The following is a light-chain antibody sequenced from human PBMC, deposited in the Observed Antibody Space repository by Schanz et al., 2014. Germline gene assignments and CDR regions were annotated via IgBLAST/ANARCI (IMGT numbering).Light chain of an antibody. V-gene: IGLV2-14*01. CDR1: SSDVGGYNY. CDR2: DVS. J-gene: IGLJ2*01. CDR3: SSYTSSSTVV. Sequence: QSVLTQPASVSGSPGQSITISCTGTSSDVGGYNYVSWYQQHPGKAPKLMIYDVSNRPSGVSNRFSGSKSGNTASLTISGPQDEDEADYYCSSYTSSSTVVFGGGTTLTF.